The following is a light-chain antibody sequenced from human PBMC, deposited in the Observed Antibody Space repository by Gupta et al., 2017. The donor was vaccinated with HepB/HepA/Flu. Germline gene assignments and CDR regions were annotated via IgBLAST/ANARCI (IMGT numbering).Light chain of an antibody. CDR1: QSIARY. CDR2: AAS. Sequence: DIQMTQSPSSLSASGGDRVTITCRASQSIARYVNWYQQKPGKAPKLLIYAASSLQGGVPSRFSGSGSGTDFSLTISRLQPEDFAAYYCQQTYSIPWTFGLGTKVETK. CDR3: QQTYSIPWT. V-gene: IGKV1-39*01. J-gene: IGKJ1*01.